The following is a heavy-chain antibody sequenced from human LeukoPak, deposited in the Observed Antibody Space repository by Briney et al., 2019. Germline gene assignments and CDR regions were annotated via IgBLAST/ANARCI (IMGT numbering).Heavy chain of an antibody. CDR2: IKTSTGNP. J-gene: IGHJ3*01. D-gene: IGHD3-10*01. CDR3: ARDQDVMVRGDV. V-gene: IGHV7-4-1*02. Sequence: GASVKVSCKVSGYTLTELSMNWVRQAPGQGLEWMGYIKTSTGNPTYAQGFTGRFVFSLDTSVSTAYLQINNLKTEDTAVYYCARDQDVMVRGDVWGQGTMVTVSS. CDR1: GYTLTELS.